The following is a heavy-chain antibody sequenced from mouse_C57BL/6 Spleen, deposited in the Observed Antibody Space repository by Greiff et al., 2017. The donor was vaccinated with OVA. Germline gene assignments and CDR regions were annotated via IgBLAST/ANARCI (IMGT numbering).Heavy chain of an antibody. CDR3: ARSYYSNFVGY. CDR2: IYPGSGST. J-gene: IGHJ2*01. Sequence: QVQLKQPGAELVKPGASVKMSCKASGYTFTSYWITWVKQRPGQGLEWIGDIYPGSGSTNYNEKFKSKATLTVDTSSSTAYMQLSSLTSEDSAVYYCARSYYSNFVGYWGQGTTLTVSS. CDR1: GYTFTSYW. D-gene: IGHD2-5*01. V-gene: IGHV1-55*01.